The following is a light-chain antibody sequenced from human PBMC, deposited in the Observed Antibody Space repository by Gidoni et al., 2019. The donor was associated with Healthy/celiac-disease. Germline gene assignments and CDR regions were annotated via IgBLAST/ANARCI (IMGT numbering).Light chain of an antibody. V-gene: IGLV2-23*01. CDR2: EGS. CDR1: SIDVGSYNL. CDR3: CSYAGSSTWV. Sequence: QSALTQPASVSRSPGQSSTISCTGTSIDVGSYNLVSWYQQHPGKAPKLMIYEGSKRPAGVSNRFSGSKSGNTASMTISGLQDEDEADYYCCSYAGSSTWVFGGGTKLTVL. J-gene: IGLJ3*02.